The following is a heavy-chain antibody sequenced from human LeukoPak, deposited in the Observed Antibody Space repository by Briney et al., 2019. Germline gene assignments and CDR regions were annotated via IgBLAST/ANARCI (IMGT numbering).Heavy chain of an antibody. Sequence: GGSLRLSCAASGFTFSSYAMHWVRQAPGKGLEWVAVISYDGSSKYYADSVKGRFTISRDNSKNTLYLQMNSLRAEDTAVYYCARGTHDYGDYWGQGTLVTVSS. J-gene: IGHJ4*02. CDR2: ISYDGSSK. CDR1: GFTFSSYA. CDR3: ARGTHDYGDY. V-gene: IGHV3-30-3*01.